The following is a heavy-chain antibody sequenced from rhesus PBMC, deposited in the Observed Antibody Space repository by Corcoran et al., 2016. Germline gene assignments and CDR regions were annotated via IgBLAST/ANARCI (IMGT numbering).Heavy chain of an antibody. Sequence: QVQLQESGPGVVKPSETLSLTCAVSGGSISDSYRWSWIRQPPGKGLEWIGYIYGSSTSTTYNPSLMGRVTISKDTSKNQFSLKLGSVTAADTAVYYCARSIAAAVFDYWGQGVLVTVSS. D-gene: IGHD6-25*01. J-gene: IGHJ4*01. CDR2: IYGSSTST. V-gene: IGHV4S10*01. CDR1: GGSISDSYR. CDR3: ARSIAAAVFDY.